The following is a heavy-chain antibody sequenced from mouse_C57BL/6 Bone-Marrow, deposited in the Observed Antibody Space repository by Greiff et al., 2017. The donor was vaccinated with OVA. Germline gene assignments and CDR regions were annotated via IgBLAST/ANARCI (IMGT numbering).Heavy chain of an antibody. J-gene: IGHJ3*01. V-gene: IGHV1-78*01. CDR2: IYPRDGSI. CDR1: GYTFTDHT. Sequence: QVQLQQSDAELVKPGASVKISCKVSGYTFTDHTIHWMKQRPEQGLEWIGYIYPRDGSIKYNEKFKGKATLTADKSSSTAYMQLNSLTSEDSAVYFCAFYYYGSPWFAYWGQGTLVTVSA. D-gene: IGHD1-1*01. CDR3: AFYYYGSPWFAY.